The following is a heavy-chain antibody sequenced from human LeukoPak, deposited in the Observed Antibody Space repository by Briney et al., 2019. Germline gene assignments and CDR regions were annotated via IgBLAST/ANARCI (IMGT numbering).Heavy chain of an antibody. V-gene: IGHV3-30*01. CDR3: ARSLVVTAAPEYFQH. Sequence: GGSLRLSCAASGFTFSSYAMHWVRQAPGKGLEWVAVISYDGSNKYYADSVKGRFTISRDNSKNTLYLQMNSLRAEDTAVYYWARSLVVTAAPEYFQHWGQGTLVTVSS. CDR2: ISYDGSNK. J-gene: IGHJ1*01. D-gene: IGHD2-21*02. CDR1: GFTFSSYA.